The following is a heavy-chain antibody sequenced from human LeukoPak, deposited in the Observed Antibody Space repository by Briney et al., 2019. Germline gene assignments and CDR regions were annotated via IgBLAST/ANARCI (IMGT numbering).Heavy chain of an antibody. CDR1: GYTFTGYY. V-gene: IGHV1-2*02. D-gene: IGHD3-3*01. Sequence: EASVKVSCKASGYTFTGYYMHWVRQAPGQGLEWMGWINPNSGGTNYAQKFQGRVTMTRDTSISTAYMELSRLRSDDTAVYYCASFSIFGVVIKGFDYWGQGTLVTVSS. J-gene: IGHJ4*02. CDR2: INPNSGGT. CDR3: ASFSIFGVVIKGFDY.